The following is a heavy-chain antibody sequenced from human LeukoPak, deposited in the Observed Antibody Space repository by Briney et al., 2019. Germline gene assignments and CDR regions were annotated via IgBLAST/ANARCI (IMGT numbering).Heavy chain of an antibody. CDR1: GGSISSYY. CDR2: IYYSGST. Sequence: SQTLSLTCTVSGGSISSYYWSWIRQPPGKGLEWIGYIYYSGSTNYNPSLKSRVTISIDTSKNQFSLKLSSVTAADTAVYYCARGGYSYGYGPYYYYMDVWGKGTTVTVSS. CDR3: ARGGYSYGYGPYYYYMDV. J-gene: IGHJ6*03. V-gene: IGHV4-59*01. D-gene: IGHD5-18*01.